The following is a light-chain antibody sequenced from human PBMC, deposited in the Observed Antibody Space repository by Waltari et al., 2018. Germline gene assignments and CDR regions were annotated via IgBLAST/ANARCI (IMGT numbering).Light chain of an antibody. CDR2: GAS. J-gene: IGKJ2*01. CDR1: QSISNY. CDR3: LQTYSTPYT. Sequence: DIQMTQSPSSLSASVGDRVTITCRASQSISNYLNWFQQRPGRAPNLLIYGASNLESGVSSRFSGSASGTDFTLTISSLQPEDFATYSCLQTYSTPYTFGQGTTVEI. V-gene: IGKV1-39*01.